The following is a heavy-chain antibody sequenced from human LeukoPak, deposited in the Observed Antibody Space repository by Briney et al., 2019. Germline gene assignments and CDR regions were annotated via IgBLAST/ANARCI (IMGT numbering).Heavy chain of an antibody. CDR2: IWYDGSNK. CDR3: VRDGGAGFDY. V-gene: IGHV3-33*01. CDR1: GFIFSSYG. J-gene: IGHJ4*02. D-gene: IGHD1-14*01. Sequence: PGGSLRLSCAASGFIFSSYGMHWVRQAPGKGLEWVVVIWYDGSNKYYADSVKGRFTISRDDSKNTLYLQMDSLRAEDTAVYCCVRDGGAGFDYWGQGTLVTVSS.